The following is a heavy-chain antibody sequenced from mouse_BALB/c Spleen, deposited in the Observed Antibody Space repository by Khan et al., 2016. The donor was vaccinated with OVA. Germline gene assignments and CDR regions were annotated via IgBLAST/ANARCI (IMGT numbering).Heavy chain of an antibody. D-gene: IGHD1-2*01. J-gene: IGHJ3*01. CDR3: SRAGYGFGAY. CDR2: INPGSGGT. V-gene: IGHV1-54*01. CDR1: GYAFSNYL. Sequence: QVQLQQSGAELVRPGTSVKVSCKASGYAFSNYLIEWLKQRPGQGLEWIGVINPGSGGTKYNEKFKDKATLTADTSSSTAYMQLSSLTSADSAVYFCSRAGYGFGAYWGPGTLVTVSA.